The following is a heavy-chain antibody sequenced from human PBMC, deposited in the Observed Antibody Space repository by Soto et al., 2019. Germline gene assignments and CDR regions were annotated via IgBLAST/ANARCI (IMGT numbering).Heavy chain of an antibody. J-gene: IGHJ4*02. CDR1: GYTFTAYY. CDR2: VNPGNGTT. V-gene: IGHV1-2*02. Sequence: ASVKVSCKASGYTFTAYYMHWVRQAPGQGLEWMGWVNPGNGTTSFAQKFQGRVTMTRDTSTSTAYMELSGLRSDDTAMYYCARDTYANFDYWGQGTLVTVSS. CDR3: ARDTYANFDY. D-gene: IGHD2-8*01.